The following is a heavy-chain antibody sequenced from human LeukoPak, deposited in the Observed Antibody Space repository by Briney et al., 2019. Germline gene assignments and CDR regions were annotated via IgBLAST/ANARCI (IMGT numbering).Heavy chain of an antibody. CDR3: ARRHTTVTTGGLGY. Sequence: ASVKVSCKASGYTFTKYGITWVRQAPGQGLEWMGWISTNNGNTNYAQKLQGRVTMTTDTSTSTAYMELSSLRSEDTAVYYCARRHTTVTTGGLGYWGQGTLVTVSS. J-gene: IGHJ4*02. CDR2: ISTNNGNT. D-gene: IGHD4-17*01. CDR1: GYTFTKYG. V-gene: IGHV1-18*01.